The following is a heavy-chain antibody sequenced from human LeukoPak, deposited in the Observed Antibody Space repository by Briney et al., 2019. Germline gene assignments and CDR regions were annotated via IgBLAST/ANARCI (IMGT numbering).Heavy chain of an antibody. CDR3: ARRYSSSWFGVGDFDY. CDR2: TYYSGST. V-gene: IGHV4-39*01. CDR1: GGSISSSSYY. D-gene: IGHD6-13*01. Sequence: PSETLSLTCTVSGGSISSSSYYWGWIRQPPGKGLEWIGSTYYSGSTYYNPSLKSRVTISVDTSKNQFSLKLSSVTAADTAVYYCARRYSSSWFGVGDFDYWGQGTLVTVSS. J-gene: IGHJ4*02.